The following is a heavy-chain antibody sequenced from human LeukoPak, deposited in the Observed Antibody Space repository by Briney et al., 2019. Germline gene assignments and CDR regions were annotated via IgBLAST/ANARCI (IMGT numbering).Heavy chain of an antibody. CDR2: IKTKTEGGTT. CDR1: GFTFSNAW. Sequence: PGGSLRLSCAASGFTFSNAWMNWVRQAPGKGLEWVGRIKTKTEGGTTDYAAPVKGRVTISRDDSKNTVYLQMNSLKTEDTAVYYCASYGSGSHDYWGQGSLVTVSS. CDR3: ASYGSGSHDY. D-gene: IGHD3-10*01. V-gene: IGHV3-15*01. J-gene: IGHJ4*02.